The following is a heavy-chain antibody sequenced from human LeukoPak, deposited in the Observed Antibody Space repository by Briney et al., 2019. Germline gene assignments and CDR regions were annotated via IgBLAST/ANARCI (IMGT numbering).Heavy chain of an antibody. Sequence: GGSLRLSCADSGFTFRSYAMRWVRQAPGKGLEWVLAISGSGTSTYYADSAKGRFTISRDNSKNTLYLQMNSLRAEDTAVYYCEGTYYYDSGDDYWGQGTLVTVSS. CDR3: EGTYYYDSGDDY. V-gene: IGHV3-23*01. J-gene: IGHJ4*02. CDR2: ISGSGTST. D-gene: IGHD3-22*01. CDR1: GFTFRSYA.